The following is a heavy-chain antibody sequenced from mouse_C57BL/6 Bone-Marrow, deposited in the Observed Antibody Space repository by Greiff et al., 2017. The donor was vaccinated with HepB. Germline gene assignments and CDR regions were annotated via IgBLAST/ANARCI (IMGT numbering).Heavy chain of an antibody. Sequence: VQLQQPGAELVMPGASVKLSCKASGYTFTSYWMHWVKQRPGQGLEWIGEIDPSDSYTNYNQKFKGKSTLTVDKSTSTAYMQLSSLTSEDSAVYYCARGLRQRNYAMDYWGQGTSVTVTS. J-gene: IGHJ4*01. CDR1: GYTFTSYW. CDR2: IDPSDSYT. CDR3: ARGLRQRNYAMDY. D-gene: IGHD2-4*01. V-gene: IGHV1-69*01.